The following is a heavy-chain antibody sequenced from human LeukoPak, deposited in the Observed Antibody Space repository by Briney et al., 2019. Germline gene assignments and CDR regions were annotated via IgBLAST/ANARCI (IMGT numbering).Heavy chain of an antibody. CDR1: GFTFSSYS. Sequence: GGSLRLSYAASGFTFSSYSMNWVRQAPGKGLEWVSSISSSSSSYIYYADSVKGRFTISRDNAKNSLYLQMNSLRAEDTAVYYCARGSSWSRSDYFDYWGQGTLVTVSS. J-gene: IGHJ4*02. CDR2: ISSSSSSYI. D-gene: IGHD6-6*01. CDR3: ARGSSWSRSDYFDY. V-gene: IGHV3-21*01.